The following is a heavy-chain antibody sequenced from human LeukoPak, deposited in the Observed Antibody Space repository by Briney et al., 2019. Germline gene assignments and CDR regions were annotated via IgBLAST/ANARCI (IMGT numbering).Heavy chain of an antibody. V-gene: IGHV4-4*02. CDR2: IYHSGST. D-gene: IGHD5-24*01. Sequence: SGTLSLTCAVSGGSISSSNWRSWVRQPPGKGLEWIGEIYHSGSTNYNPSLKSRVTISVDKSKNQFSLKLSSVTAADTAVYYCARAGEMATIADWYFDLWGRGTLVTVSS. CDR3: ARAGEMATIADWYFDL. CDR1: GGSISSSNW. J-gene: IGHJ2*01.